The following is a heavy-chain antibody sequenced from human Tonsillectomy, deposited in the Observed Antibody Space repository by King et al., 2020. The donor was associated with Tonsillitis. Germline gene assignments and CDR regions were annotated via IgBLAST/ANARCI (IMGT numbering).Heavy chain of an antibody. V-gene: IGHV4-59*01. CDR3: ARVGGSGWYGVDY. CDR1: GGSISSYY. J-gene: IGHJ4*02. Sequence: VQLQESGPGLVKPSETLSLTCTVSGGSISSYYWSWIRQPPGKGLEWIGYIYYSGSTNYSPSLQSRVTISVDTSKNQFSLKLSSVTAADTAVYYCARVGGSGWYGVDYWGQGTLVTVSS. CDR2: IYYSGST. D-gene: IGHD6-19*01.